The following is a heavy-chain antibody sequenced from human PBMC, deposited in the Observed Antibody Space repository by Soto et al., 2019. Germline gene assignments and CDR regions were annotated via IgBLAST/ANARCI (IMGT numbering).Heavy chain of an antibody. V-gene: IGHV3-30*09. Sequence: GGSLRLSCAASGFTFSSYAMHWVRQAPGQGLEWVAVISYDGSNKYYAASVKGRFAISRDNSKTTLYLQMNSLRAEDTAVYYCARSTALRYFDWLLEIDYWGQGTLVTVSS. D-gene: IGHD3-9*01. CDR1: GFTFSSYA. J-gene: IGHJ4*02. CDR2: ISYDGSNK. CDR3: ARSTALRYFDWLLEIDY.